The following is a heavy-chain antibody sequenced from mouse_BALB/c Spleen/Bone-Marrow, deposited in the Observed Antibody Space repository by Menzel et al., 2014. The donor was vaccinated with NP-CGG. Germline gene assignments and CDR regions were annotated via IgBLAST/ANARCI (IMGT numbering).Heavy chain of an antibody. Sequence: EVMLVESGGDLVKPGGSLKLSSAASGFTFSSYGMSWVRQTPDKRLEWVATISSGGSYTYYPDSVKGRFTISRDNAENTLYLQMSSLKSEDTAMYYCSRQTYYDYDGYFDYWGQGTTLTVSS. D-gene: IGHD2-4*01. CDR1: GFTFSSYG. CDR2: ISSGGSYT. J-gene: IGHJ2*01. CDR3: SRQTYYDYDGYFDY. V-gene: IGHV5-6*01.